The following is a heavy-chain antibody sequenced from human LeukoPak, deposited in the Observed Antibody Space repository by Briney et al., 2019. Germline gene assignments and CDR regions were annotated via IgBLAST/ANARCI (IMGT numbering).Heavy chain of an antibody. CDR1: GFTFSSYA. CDR3: ARRDSGSYQNEYFQH. D-gene: IGHD1-26*01. CDR2: ISYDGSNK. J-gene: IGHJ1*01. Sequence: GGSLRLSCAASGFTFSSYAMHWVRQAPGKGLEWVAVISYDGSNKYYADSVKGRFTISRDNSKNTLYLQTNSLRAEDTAVYYCARRDSGSYQNEYFQHWGQGTLVTVSS. V-gene: IGHV3-30*01.